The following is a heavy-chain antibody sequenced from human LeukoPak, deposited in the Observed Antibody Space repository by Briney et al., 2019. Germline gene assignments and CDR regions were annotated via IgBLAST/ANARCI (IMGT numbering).Heavy chain of an antibody. Sequence: SETLSLTCTVSGGSINSDHWSWIRQPPGKGLEWIGCISYTGSTHYNPSLKSRVTISVDTSKNHFSLKLSSVTAADTAVYYCASVRGLGVITPYLDYWGQGTLVTVSS. D-gene: IGHD3-16*02. V-gene: IGHV4-59*08. J-gene: IGHJ4*02. CDR1: GGSINSDH. CDR2: ISYTGST. CDR3: ASVRGLGVITPYLDY.